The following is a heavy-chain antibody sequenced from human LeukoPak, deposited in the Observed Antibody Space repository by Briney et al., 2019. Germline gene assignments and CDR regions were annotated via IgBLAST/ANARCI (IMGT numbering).Heavy chain of an antibody. J-gene: IGHJ4*02. V-gene: IGHV1-69*04. Sequence: SVKVSCKASGGTFGSYAISWVRQAPGQGLEWMGRIIPIFGIANYAQKFQGRVTITADKSTSTAYMELSSLRSEDTAVYYCARYYYDSSGFSQTIFDYWGQGTLVTVSS. CDR3: ARYYYDSSGFSQTIFDY. D-gene: IGHD3-22*01. CDR2: IIPIFGIA. CDR1: GGTFGSYA.